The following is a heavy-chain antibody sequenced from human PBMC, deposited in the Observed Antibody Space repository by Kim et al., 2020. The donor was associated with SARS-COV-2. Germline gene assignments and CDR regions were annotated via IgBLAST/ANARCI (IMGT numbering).Heavy chain of an antibody. CDR2: IYYSGST. V-gene: IGHV4-30-4*01. J-gene: IGHJ4*02. Sequence: SETLSLTCTLPGGSIRSGDYYWNWIRQPPGKGLEWIGYIYYSGSTYYNPSLNSRVTISIDTSKNQFSLKLCSVTAADTAVYYCARGYDSSGYRLDYWGQGTLVTVSS. D-gene: IGHD3-22*01. CDR1: GGSIRSGDYY. CDR3: ARGYDSSGYRLDY.